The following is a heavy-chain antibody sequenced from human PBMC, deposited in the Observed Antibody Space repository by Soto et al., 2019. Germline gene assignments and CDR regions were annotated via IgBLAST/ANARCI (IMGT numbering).Heavy chain of an antibody. CDR3: AGGGGYCSGGSCYKPYYYYYYMDV. J-gene: IGHJ6*03. V-gene: IGHV4-59*08. Sequence: QVQLQESGPGLVKPSETLSLTCTVSGGSISSYYWSWIRQPPGKGLEWIGYIYYSGSTNYNPSLKSRVTISVETSKNQFPLELGSVTAADTAVYYCAGGGGYCSGGSCYKPYYYYYYMDVWGKGTTVTVSS. CDR2: IYYSGST. D-gene: IGHD2-15*01. CDR1: GGSISSYY.